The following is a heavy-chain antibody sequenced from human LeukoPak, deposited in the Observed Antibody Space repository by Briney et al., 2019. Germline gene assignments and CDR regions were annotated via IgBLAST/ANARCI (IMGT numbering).Heavy chain of an antibody. CDR2: ISGGGSST. V-gene: IGHV3-21*01. D-gene: IGHD3-22*01. CDR1: GLIFNNYA. CDR3: AREYYDNSGYYLD. Sequence: GGSLRLSCVASGLIFNNYAMNWVRQAPGKGLEWVSAISGGGSSTYYAVSVKGRFTISRDNARKSLYLQMNSLRAEDTAVYYCAREYYDNSGYYLDWGQGTLVIVSS. J-gene: IGHJ4*02.